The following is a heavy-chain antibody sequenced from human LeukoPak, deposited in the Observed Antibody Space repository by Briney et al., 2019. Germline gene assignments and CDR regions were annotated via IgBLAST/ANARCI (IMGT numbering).Heavy chain of an antibody. D-gene: IGHD3-10*01. CDR1: GVTFSSSA. J-gene: IGHJ5*01. CDR3: AKGGWFEY. V-gene: IGHV3-23*01. Sequence: GGSLRLSCAASGVTFSSSAMSWVRQAPGKGLEWVSRISSNDGSTYYADSVKGRFTIYRDSSKTTLYLQMNSLGHEDAAVYYCAKGGWFEYWGQGTLVTVSS. CDR2: ISSNDGST.